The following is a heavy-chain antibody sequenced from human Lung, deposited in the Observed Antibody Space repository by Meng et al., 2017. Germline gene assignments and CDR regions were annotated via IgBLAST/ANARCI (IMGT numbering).Heavy chain of an antibody. CDR2: ISTYNGNT. CDR1: GYTFIRYG. CDR3: AVMGLYGDYDNWYFDL. D-gene: IGHD4-17*01. Sequence: QVQLVQSGAELKKPGASVKVSCTSPGYTFIRYGISWVRQAPGQGLEWMGWISTYNGNTNYAQKFQGRVTMTTDTSTSTAYMELRSLRSDDTAVYYCAVMGLYGDYDNWYFDLWGRGTLVTVSS. V-gene: IGHV1-18*01. J-gene: IGHJ2*01.